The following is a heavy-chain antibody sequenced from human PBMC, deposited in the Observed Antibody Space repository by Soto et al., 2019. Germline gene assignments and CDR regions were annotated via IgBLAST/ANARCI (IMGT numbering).Heavy chain of an antibody. CDR1: GFTFRNYG. J-gene: IGHJ6*02. V-gene: IGHV3-30*18. CDR3: AKDYSNNYSMDV. D-gene: IGHD4-4*01. Sequence: QVQLVESGGGVVQPGRSLRLSCAASGFTFRNYGMHWVRQAPGKGLEWVAAIIYDGTEKYYGDSVKGRFTISRDDSRNTVYLQMNSLRPEDTAVYYCAKDYSNNYSMDVWGQGTTVTV. CDR2: IIYDGTEK.